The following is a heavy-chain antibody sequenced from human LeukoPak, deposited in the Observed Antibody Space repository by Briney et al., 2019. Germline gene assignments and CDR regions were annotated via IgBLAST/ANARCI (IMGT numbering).Heavy chain of an antibody. J-gene: IGHJ4*02. D-gene: IGHD1-26*01. V-gene: IGHV4-39*01. Sequence: SETLSLTCTVSGDSISSNDYYWGWIRQPPGKGLEWIGSISSSGSTYYNPSLKSRVTISVDTSKNEFSLKARSVTVADTAIYFCARQDVRGGTYFTLYWGQGTLVTVSS. CDR1: GDSISSNDYY. CDR3: ARQDVRGGTYFTLY. CDR2: ISSSGST.